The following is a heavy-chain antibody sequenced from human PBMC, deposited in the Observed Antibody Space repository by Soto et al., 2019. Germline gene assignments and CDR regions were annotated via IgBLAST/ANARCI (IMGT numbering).Heavy chain of an antibody. CDR2: IKPDGSEQ. V-gene: IGHV3-7*01. CDR1: EFTFDKYY. D-gene: IGHD1-1*01. CDR3: ARGNWNYYYGFDV. Sequence: WGPLRLSCAASEFTFDKYYMTWVRQAPGKGPEWVANIKPDGSEQYYVDSVKGRFTISRDNANNSLYLQMNSLRDEDTAVYFCARGNWNYYYGFDVWGQGTTVTSP. J-gene: IGHJ6*02.